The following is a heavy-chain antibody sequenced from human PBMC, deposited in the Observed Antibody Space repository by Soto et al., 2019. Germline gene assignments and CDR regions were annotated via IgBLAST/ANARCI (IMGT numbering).Heavy chain of an antibody. Sequence: ASVKVSCKASGYTFTSYYMHWVRQAPGQGLEWMGIINPSGGSTSYAQKFQGRVTMTRDTSTSTVYMELSILRFEDTAVDYCARGPSSHLRFLEWFNYDYYYGMDVWGKGNKVTVS. CDR3: ARGPSSHLRFLEWFNYDYYYGMDV. D-gene: IGHD3-3*01. J-gene: IGHJ6*04. V-gene: IGHV1-46*01. CDR1: GYTFTSYY. CDR2: INPSGGST.